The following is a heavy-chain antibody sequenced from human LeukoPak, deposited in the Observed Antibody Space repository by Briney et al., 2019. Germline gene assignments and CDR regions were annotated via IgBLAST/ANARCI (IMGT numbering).Heavy chain of an antibody. V-gene: IGHV4-59*01. Sequence: SETLSLTCTVSGGAITTYYWGWIRQPPGKGLEWIGYIFYSGGTNYNPSLRGRVFISRDTSKNQFSLKLSSVTPADTAIYYCARRGYYDSSGLDYWGQGTLVTVSS. J-gene: IGHJ4*02. CDR2: IFYSGGT. D-gene: IGHD3-22*01. CDR3: ARRGYYDSSGLDY. CDR1: GGAITTYY.